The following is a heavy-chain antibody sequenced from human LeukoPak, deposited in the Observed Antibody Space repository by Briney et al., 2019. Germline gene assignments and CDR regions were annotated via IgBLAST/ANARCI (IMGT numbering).Heavy chain of an antibody. CDR3: AKDFDRITMIPSHY. V-gene: IGHV3-30*18. J-gene: IGHJ4*02. CDR1: GFTFSSYG. Sequence: GRSLRLSCAASGFTFSSYGMHWVRQAPGKGLEWVAVISYDGSNKYYADSVKGRFTISRDNSKNTLYLQMNSLRAEDTAVYYCAKDFDRITMIPSHYWGQGTLVTVSS. D-gene: IGHD3-22*01. CDR2: ISYDGSNK.